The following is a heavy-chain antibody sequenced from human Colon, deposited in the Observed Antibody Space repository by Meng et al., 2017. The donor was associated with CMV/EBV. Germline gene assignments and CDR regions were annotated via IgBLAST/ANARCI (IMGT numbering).Heavy chain of an antibody. D-gene: IGHD3/OR15-3a*01. Sequence: GSLRLSCSVSSGSISSSTYYWGWIRQPPGGGLEWIGSIYYAGATQYNPSLKSRVTISVDTSKNQSSLRLTSVTSADTAVYYCAREDRPGAVLRTGHWGQGTLVTVSS. CDR3: AREDRPGAVLRTGH. V-gene: IGHV4-39*07. J-gene: IGHJ4*02. CDR1: SGSISSSTYY. CDR2: IYYAGAT.